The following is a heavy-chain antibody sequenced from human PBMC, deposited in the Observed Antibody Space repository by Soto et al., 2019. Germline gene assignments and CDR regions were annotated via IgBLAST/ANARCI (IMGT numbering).Heavy chain of an antibody. V-gene: IGHV1-8*01. CDR1: GYTFTSYD. J-gene: IGHJ6*02. Sequence: GASVKVSCKASGYTFTSYDINWVRQATGQGLEWMGWMNPNSGNTGYAQKFQGRVTMTRNTSISTAYMELSSLRSEDTAVYYCARVGYSSSWYDDYYYGLDVWGQGTTVTVSS. D-gene: IGHD6-13*01. CDR3: ARVGYSSSWYDDYYYGLDV. CDR2: MNPNSGNT.